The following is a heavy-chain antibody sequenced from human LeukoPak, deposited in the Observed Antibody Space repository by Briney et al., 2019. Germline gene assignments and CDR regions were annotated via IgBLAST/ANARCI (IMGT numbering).Heavy chain of an antibody. J-gene: IGHJ4*02. CDR1: GYSISSGYY. D-gene: IGHD5-24*01. CDR2: IYSSGST. CDR3: AREWPKRWLQFGQFDY. Sequence: SETLSLTCTVSGYSISSGYYWNWIRQPAGKGLEWIGRIYSSGSTNYRPSLKSRVIISVDTSKNQFSLKMSSVTAADTAVYYCAREWPKRWLQFGQFDYWGQGTLVTVSS. V-gene: IGHV4-38-2*02.